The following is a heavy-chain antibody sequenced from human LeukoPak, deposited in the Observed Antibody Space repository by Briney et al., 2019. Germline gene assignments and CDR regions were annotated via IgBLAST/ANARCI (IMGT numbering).Heavy chain of an antibody. CDR2: INSDGSST. J-gene: IGHJ4*02. Sequence: GGSLRLSCAASGFTFSSYWMHWVRQAPGKGLVWVSRINSDGSSTTYADSVKGRFTISRDNAKNSLYLQMNSLRAEDTAIYYCTRVGYIDEGIDYWGQGTLVTVSS. V-gene: IGHV3-74*01. CDR3: TRVGYIDEGIDY. D-gene: IGHD5-24*01. CDR1: GFTFSSYW.